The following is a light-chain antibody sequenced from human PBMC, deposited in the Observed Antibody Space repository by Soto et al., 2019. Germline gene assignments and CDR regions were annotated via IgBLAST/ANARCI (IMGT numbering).Light chain of an antibody. CDR2: GAS. CDR1: QSVSSY. Sequence: EIVLTQSPGTLSLSPGERATLSCRASQSVSSYLAWYQQKPGQAPRRLIYGASSRAPGIPDRFSGSGSGTDFTLTISRLEPEDSAVYYYQQYGSPSRTLGQGTKVEIK. CDR3: QQYGSPSRT. J-gene: IGKJ1*01. V-gene: IGKV3-20*01.